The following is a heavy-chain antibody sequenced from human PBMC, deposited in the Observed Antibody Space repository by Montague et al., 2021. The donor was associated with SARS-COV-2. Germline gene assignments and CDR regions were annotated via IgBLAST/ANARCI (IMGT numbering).Heavy chain of an antibody. D-gene: IGHD3-3*01. V-gene: IGHV4-59*01. CDR2: IYYSGST. CDR3: ARVVGDYDFWSGQYYYYYYMDV. J-gene: IGHJ6*03. CDR1: GGSISSYY. Sequence: SETLSLTCTVSGGSISSYYWSWIRQPTGKGLEWIGYIYYSGSTNYNPSLKSRVTISVDTSKNQFSLKLSSVTAADTAVYSCARVVGDYDFWSGQYYYYYYMDVWGKGTTVTVSS.